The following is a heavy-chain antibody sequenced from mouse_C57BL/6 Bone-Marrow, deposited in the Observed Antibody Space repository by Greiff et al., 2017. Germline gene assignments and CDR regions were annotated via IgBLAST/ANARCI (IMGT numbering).Heavy chain of an antibody. J-gene: IGHJ2*01. D-gene: IGHD2-1*01. CDR1: GFTFSDYY. V-gene: IGHV5-12*01. CDR2: ISNGGGST. CDR3: ARQDGKRGYFDY. Sequence: EVQGVESGGGLVQPGGSLKLSCAASGFTFSDYYMYWVRQTPEKRLEWVAYISNGGGSTYYPDTVKGRFTISRDNAKNTLYLQMSRLKSEDTAMYYGARQDGKRGYFDYWGQGTTLTVSS.